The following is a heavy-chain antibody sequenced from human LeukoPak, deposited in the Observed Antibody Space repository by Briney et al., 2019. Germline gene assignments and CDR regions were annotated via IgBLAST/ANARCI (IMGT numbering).Heavy chain of an antibody. D-gene: IGHD3-9*01. CDR3: AGEGGGYFEG. CDR1: GGSFSGYY. CDR2: INHSGST. J-gene: IGHJ4*02. V-gene: IGHV4-34*01. Sequence: PSETLSLTCAVYGGSFSGYYWSWIRQPPGKGLEWIGEINHSGSTNYNPSLKSRVTISVDTSKNQFSLKLSSVTAADTAVYYCAGEGGGYFEGWGQGTLVTVSS.